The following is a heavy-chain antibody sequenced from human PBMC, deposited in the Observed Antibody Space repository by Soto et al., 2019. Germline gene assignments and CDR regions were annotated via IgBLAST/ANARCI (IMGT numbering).Heavy chain of an antibody. CDR2: IIPIFGTA. J-gene: IGHJ6*02. Sequence: SVKVSCKASGGTFSSYAISWVRQAPGQGLEWMGGIIPIFGTANYAQKFQGRVTITADKSTSTAYMELSSLRSEDTAVYYCARDRAQYSSSSLSYYYYGMDVWGQGTTVTVSS. V-gene: IGHV1-69*06. CDR3: ARDRAQYSSSSLSYYYYGMDV. CDR1: GGTFSSYA. D-gene: IGHD6-6*01.